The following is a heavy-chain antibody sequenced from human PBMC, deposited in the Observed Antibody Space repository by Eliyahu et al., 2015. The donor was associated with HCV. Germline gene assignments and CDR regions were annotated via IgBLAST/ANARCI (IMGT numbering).Heavy chain of an antibody. CDR1: GFPFTSYW. Sequence: EVQLVESGGGLVQPGGSLRLSCAASGFPFTSYWIHWVRQAPGKGLVWVSRINNDXSXXIYADSVKGRXXISRDNAKNTLYXQMNSLGAEDTAVYYCARGGYSHGFDLWGQGTMVTVSS. CDR2: INNDXSXX. J-gene: IGHJ3*01. D-gene: IGHD5-12*01. V-gene: IGHV3-74*01. CDR3: ARGGYSHGFDL.